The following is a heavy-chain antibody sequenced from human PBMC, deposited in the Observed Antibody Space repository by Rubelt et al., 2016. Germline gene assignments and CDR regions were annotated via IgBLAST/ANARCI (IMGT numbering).Heavy chain of an antibody. Sequence: ISAYNGNTNYAQKLQGRVTMTTDTSTSTAYMELRSLRSDDTAVYYCARYGDYPDAVSDAFDIWGQGTMVTVSS. CDR3: ARYGDYPDAVSDAFDI. V-gene: IGHV1-18*01. CDR2: ISAYNGNT. D-gene: IGHD4-17*01. J-gene: IGHJ3*02.